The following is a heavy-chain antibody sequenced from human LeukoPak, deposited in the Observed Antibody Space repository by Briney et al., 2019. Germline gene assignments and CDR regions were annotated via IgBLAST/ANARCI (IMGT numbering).Heavy chain of an antibody. V-gene: IGHV3-23*01. CDR3: AKAPISGYSYGYVDY. J-gene: IGHJ4*02. D-gene: IGHD5-18*01. CDR2: IGASGGST. Sequence: GGSLRLSCAASGFTFTIYEMNWVRQAPGKGLEWVSSIGASGGSTYYADSVKGRFTISRDNSKNTLYLQMNSLRAEDTAIYYCAKAPISGYSYGYVDYWGQGTLVTVSS. CDR1: GFTFTIYE.